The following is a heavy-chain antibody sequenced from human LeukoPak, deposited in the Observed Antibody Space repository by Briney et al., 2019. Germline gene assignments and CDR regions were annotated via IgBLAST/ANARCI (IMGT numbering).Heavy chain of an antibody. J-gene: IGHJ4*02. D-gene: IGHD6-19*01. CDR1: GFIFSGYA. Sequence: GGSLRLSCAASGFIFSGYAMSWVRQAPGKGLECVSPIFKTGSTTYYTDSVRGRFTISRDNSKNTLYLQMNSLRAEDTALYYCAKDLGIAVAGEYFDYWGQGTLVTVSS. V-gene: IGHV3-23*05. CDR3: AKDLGIAVAGEYFDY. CDR2: IFKTGSTT.